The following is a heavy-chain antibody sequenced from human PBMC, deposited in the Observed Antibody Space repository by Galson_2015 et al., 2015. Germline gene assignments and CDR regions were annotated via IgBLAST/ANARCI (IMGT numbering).Heavy chain of an antibody. J-gene: IGHJ4*02. CDR2: INTYNGNT. D-gene: IGHD1-26*01. V-gene: IGHV1-18*01. CDR3: ARDSGGSSLATIDY. CDR1: GYTFTSYG. Sequence: SVKVSCKASGYTFTSYGINWVRQAPGQGLEWMGWINTYNGNTNYAQKLKGRVTMTTDTSTSTAYMEMRRLRSDDTAVYYCARDSGGSSLATIDYWGQGTLVTVSS.